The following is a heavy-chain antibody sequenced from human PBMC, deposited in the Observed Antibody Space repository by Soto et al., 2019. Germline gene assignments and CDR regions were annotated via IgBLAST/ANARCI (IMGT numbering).Heavy chain of an antibody. Sequence: GESLKISCKGSGYNFAGYWIAWVRQMPGKGLELMGIIYPSDSDTRYRPSFQGQVTISADKSISSTYLQWSSLRASDTAMYYCARGGVSTRTFDYWGQGTPVTVSS. V-gene: IGHV5-51*01. D-gene: IGHD3-3*01. CDR2: IYPSDSDT. CDR3: ARGGVSTRTFDY. J-gene: IGHJ4*02. CDR1: GYNFAGYW.